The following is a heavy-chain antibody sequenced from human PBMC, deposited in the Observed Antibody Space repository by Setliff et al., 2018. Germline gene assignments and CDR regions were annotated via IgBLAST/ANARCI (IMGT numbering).Heavy chain of an antibody. CDR2: ISFDGSNK. Sequence: PGGSLRLSCAASRFTFSGSSMHWVRQAPGKGLGWVAVISFDGSNKYYADSVKGRFTISRDSSRNTLYLQMNSLRAEDTAVYYRASSGGNWHFDLWGRGTLVTVSS. CDR3: ASSGGNWHFDL. D-gene: IGHD2-15*01. J-gene: IGHJ2*01. V-gene: IGHV3-30*04. CDR1: RFTFSGSS.